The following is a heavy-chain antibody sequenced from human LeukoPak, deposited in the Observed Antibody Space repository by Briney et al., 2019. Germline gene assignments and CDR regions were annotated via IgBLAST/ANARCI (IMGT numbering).Heavy chain of an antibody. V-gene: IGHV3-33*06. CDR1: GSTFSNYG. D-gene: IGHD6-19*01. CDR2: IWYDGSSK. J-gene: IGHJ4*02. CDR3: AKGHSSGWYPSLDY. Sequence: GRSLRLSCAASGSTFSNYGMHWVRQAPGKGLEWVAVIWYDGSSKYYIDSVKGRCTISRDNSKNTLYLQLNSLRAEDTAVYYCAKGHSSGWYPSLDYWGQGTLVTVSS.